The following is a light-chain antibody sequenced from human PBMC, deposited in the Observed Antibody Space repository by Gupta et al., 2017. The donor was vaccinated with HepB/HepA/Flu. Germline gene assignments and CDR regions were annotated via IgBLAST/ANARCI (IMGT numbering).Light chain of an antibody. V-gene: IGLV10-54*04. CDR1: SNTVGSIG. CDR2: SNN. Sequence: QAGLTQPPSVSNRLQQTATLTCSGNSNTVGSIGAAWMQQHQGRPTKLLSYSNNNRPSGIPGRFSASRAGKIAKRSIDGLQAEDEADYYGSAWDSRLGAYVFGPGTKVTVL. CDR3: SAWDSRLGAYV. J-gene: IGLJ1*01.